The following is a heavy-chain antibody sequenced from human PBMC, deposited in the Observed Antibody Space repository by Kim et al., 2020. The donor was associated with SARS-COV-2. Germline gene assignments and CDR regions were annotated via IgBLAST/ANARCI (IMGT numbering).Heavy chain of an antibody. CDR1: GYTFTSYA. Sequence: ASVKVSCKASGYTFTSYAMNWVRQAPGQGLEWMGWINTNTGNPTYAQGFTGRFVFSLDTSVSTAYLQISSLKAEDTAVYYCAKYSSGWYRSRAFDIWGQGTMVTVSS. J-gene: IGHJ3*02. V-gene: IGHV7-4-1*02. D-gene: IGHD6-19*01. CDR3: AKYSSGWYRSRAFDI. CDR2: INTNTGNP.